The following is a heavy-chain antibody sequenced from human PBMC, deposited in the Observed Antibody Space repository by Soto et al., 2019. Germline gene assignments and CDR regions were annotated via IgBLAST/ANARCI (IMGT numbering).Heavy chain of an antibody. CDR1: GFTFINYG. CDR3: AKMDRLRDYVSLVDY. V-gene: IGHV3-30*18. CDR2: ISHDVNHK. J-gene: IGHJ4*02. D-gene: IGHD3-16*01. Sequence: QVQLVESGGGVIQPGGSLRLSCAASGFTFINYGMHWVRQAPGKGLEWVAIISHDVNHKSYADSVKGRFTVSRDNSKDTLFLQMKSLGAEDTAVYYCAKMDRLRDYVSLVDYWGKGTLVTVSS.